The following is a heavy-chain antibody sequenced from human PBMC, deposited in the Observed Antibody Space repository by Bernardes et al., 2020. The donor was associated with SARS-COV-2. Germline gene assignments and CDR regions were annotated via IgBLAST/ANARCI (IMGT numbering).Heavy chain of an antibody. J-gene: IGHJ5*02. CDR3: VGDPNWGSGA. V-gene: IGHV3-7*01. CDR2: IKPDGSGP. D-gene: IGHD3-16*01. CDR1: GLSFSRTW. Sequence: GGSLRLSCAASGLSFSRTWMSWIRQVPGKGFEWVALIKPDGSGPSYLDSVKGRFTIFRDNARSSLYLQMNGLRVEDTAVYYCVGDPNWGSGAWGQGTLVTVSS.